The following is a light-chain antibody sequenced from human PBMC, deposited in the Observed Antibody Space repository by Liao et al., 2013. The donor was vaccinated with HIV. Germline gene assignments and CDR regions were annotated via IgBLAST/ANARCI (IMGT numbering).Light chain of an antibody. CDR2: QDY. Sequence: SYELTQPPSVSVAPGKTARITCGGNNIGSKSVHWYQQKPGQSPVVVIYQDYKRPSGVPERFSGSNSGNTATLTISGTQAMDEADYYCQVWDSGSGVFGGGTKLTVL. J-gene: IGLJ2*01. CDR3: QVWDSGSGV. CDR1: NIGSKS. V-gene: IGLV3-21*01.